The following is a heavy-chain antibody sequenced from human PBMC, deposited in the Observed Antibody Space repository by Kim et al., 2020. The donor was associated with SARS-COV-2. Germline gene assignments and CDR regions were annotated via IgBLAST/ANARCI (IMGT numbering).Heavy chain of an antibody. CDR3: ARAAVAGTLDAFDI. J-gene: IGHJ3*02. D-gene: IGHD6-19*01. V-gene: IGHV3-11*04. Sequence: ADSVKGRFASARDNAKNSLYLRMNSLRAEDTAVYYCARAAVAGTLDAFDIWGQGTMVSVSS.